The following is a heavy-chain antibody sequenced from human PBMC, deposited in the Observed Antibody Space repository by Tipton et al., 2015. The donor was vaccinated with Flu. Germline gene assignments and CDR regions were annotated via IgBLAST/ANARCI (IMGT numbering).Heavy chain of an antibody. V-gene: IGHV4-39*01. D-gene: IGHD1-1*01. CDR1: GGSISSSSYY. CDR3: ASPGDDGGGNDVAY. Sequence: TLSLTCTVSGGSISSSSYYWGWIRQPPGKGLEWIGSIYYSGRTYYNPSLKSRVTISVDTSKNQFSLKLSSVTAADTAVYYCASPGDDGGGNDVAYWGQGTLVTVSS. J-gene: IGHJ4*02. CDR2: IYYSGRT.